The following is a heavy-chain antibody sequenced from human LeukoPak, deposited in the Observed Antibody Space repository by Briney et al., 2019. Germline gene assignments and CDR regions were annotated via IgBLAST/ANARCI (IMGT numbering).Heavy chain of an antibody. CDR2: IYYSGST. CDR3: ARGDLGYCSGGSCYGDWFDP. J-gene: IGHJ5*02. D-gene: IGHD2-15*01. V-gene: IGHV4-59*08. Sequence: SESLSLTCTVSGGSISSYYWSWIRQPPGKGLEWIGYIYYSGSTNYNPSLKSRVTISVDTSKNQFSLKLSSVTAADTAVYYCARGDLGYCSGGSCYGDWFDPWGQGTLVTVSS. CDR1: GGSISSYY.